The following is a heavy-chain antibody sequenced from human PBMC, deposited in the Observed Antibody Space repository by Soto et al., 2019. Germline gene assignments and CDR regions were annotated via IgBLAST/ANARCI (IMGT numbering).Heavy chain of an antibody. V-gene: IGHV1-69*01. Sequence: QVQLVQSGAEVKKPGSSVKVSCKASGGTFSSYAISWVRQAPGQGLEWMGGIIPIFGTANYAQKFQGRVTITADESTSTGYMERSSPRSEDTAVYYCARPEQLDDYYYYGMDVWGQGTTVTVSS. D-gene: IGHD6-6*01. CDR2: IIPIFGTA. CDR1: GGTFSSYA. CDR3: ARPEQLDDYYYYGMDV. J-gene: IGHJ6*02.